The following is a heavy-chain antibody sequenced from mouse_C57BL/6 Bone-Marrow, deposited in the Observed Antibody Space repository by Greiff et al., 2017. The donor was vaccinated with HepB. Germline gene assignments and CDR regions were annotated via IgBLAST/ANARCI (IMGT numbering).Heavy chain of an antibody. CDR1: GYTFTNYW. CDR3: AVITTVYIDY. V-gene: IGHV1-63*01. D-gene: IGHD1-1*01. Sequence: QVQLQQSGAELVRPGTSVKMSCKASGYTFTNYWIGWAKQRPGHGLEWIGDIYPGGGYTNYNEKFKGKATLTADKSSSTAYMQFSSLTSEDSAIYYCAVITTVYIDYWGQGTTLTVSS. J-gene: IGHJ2*01. CDR2: IYPGGGYT.